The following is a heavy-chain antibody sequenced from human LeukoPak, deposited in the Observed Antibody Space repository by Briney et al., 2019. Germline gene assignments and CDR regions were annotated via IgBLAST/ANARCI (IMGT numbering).Heavy chain of an antibody. CDR2: ISAYTGNA. D-gene: IGHD3-22*01. V-gene: IGHV1-18*01. CDR1: GYSFSSFG. Sequence: ASVKVSCKASGYSFSSFGITWVRHAPGQGLEWMGWISAYTGNAEYAQKFQGRVTMTTDTSTNTAYMELGSLMSDDTAVYYCARYRLSDSPINWFDPWGQGTLVTVSS. J-gene: IGHJ5*02. CDR3: ARYRLSDSPINWFDP.